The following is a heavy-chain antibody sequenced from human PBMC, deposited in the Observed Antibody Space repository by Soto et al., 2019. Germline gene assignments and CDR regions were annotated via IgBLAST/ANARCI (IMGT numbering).Heavy chain of an antibody. D-gene: IGHD3-22*01. CDR2: ISNDGSNK. V-gene: IGHV3-30*18. CDR1: GFTFSNYG. CDR3: AKDQLPVYYYHSRGPFDS. J-gene: IGHJ4*02. Sequence: QVQLVESGGGVVQPGRSLRLSCGASGFTFSNYGMHWVRQAPGKGLEWVAFISNDGSNKNYGDSVKGRFSISRDNSENPLSPQLNSLRAEDTAVYFCAKDQLPVYYYHSRGPFDSWGQGTLVTVSS.